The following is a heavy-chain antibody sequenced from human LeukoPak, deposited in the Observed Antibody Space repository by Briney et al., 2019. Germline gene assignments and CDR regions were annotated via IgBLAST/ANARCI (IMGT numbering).Heavy chain of an antibody. CDR2: ISGSGGST. J-gene: IGHJ3*02. Sequence: TGGSLRLSCAASGFTFSSYAMSWVRQAPGKGLEWVSAISGSGGSTYYADSVKGRFTISRDNSKNTLYLQMNSLRAEDTAVYYCAKDSRRTRGAFDIWGQGTMVTVSS. V-gene: IGHV3-23*01. CDR1: GFTFSSYA. D-gene: IGHD1/OR15-1a*01. CDR3: AKDSRRTRGAFDI.